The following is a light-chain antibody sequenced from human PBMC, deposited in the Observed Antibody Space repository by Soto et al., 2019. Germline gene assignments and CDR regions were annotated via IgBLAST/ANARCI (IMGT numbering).Light chain of an antibody. CDR1: QSVSSY. CDR3: QQRSNWLFA. CDR2: DAS. V-gene: IGKV3-11*01. Sequence: EIVLTQSPATLSLSPGERATLSCRASQSVSSYLAWYQQKPGQAPRLLIYDASNRATGIPARFSGSGSGTDFTLTISSLEPEAFAFYYCQQRSNWLFAFGPGTKVDIK. J-gene: IGKJ3*01.